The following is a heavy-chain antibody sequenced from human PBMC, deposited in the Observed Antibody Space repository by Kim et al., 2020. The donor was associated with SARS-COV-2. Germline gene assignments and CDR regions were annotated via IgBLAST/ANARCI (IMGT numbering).Heavy chain of an antibody. CDR2: IRSKVNSYAT. CDR3: IRREGGAAGIDY. V-gene: IGHV3-73*01. J-gene: IGHJ4*02. Sequence: GSLRLSCAASGFTFSGSAMHWVRQASGKGLEWVGRIRSKVNSYATSYAASVKGRFTISRDDSKNTAYLQMNSLKTEDTAVYYCIRREGGAAGIDYWGQGTLVTVSS. CDR1: GFTFSGSA. D-gene: IGHD6-19*01.